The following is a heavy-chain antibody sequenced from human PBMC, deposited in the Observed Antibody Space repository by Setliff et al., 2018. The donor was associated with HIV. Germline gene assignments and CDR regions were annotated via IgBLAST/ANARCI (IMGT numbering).Heavy chain of an antibody. Sequence: SETLSLTCVVSGDPISRSRYYWGWIRQPPGRGLEWIGYIHYTGSTYYNPSRKSRGTISVDTSKNQFSLKLSSVTAADTAVYFCVRDTAGGSGGRTYWYFDLWGSGTLVTVSS. V-gene: IGHV4-30-4*08. CDR2: IHYTGST. CDR3: VRDTAGGSGGRTYWYFDL. J-gene: IGHJ2*01. D-gene: IGHD3-10*01. CDR1: GDPISRSRYY.